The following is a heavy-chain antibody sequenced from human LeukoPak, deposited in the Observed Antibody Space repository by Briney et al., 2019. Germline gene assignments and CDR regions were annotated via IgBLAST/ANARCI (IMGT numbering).Heavy chain of an antibody. V-gene: IGHV3-20*03. J-gene: IGHJ4*02. CDR3: ASLSSGDY. CDR2: INWNGGST. CDR1: GLGFEDYG. Sequence: GDSLRLHFAASGLGFEDYGMSWVHQATGKGLEWVSGINWNGGSTGYADSVKGRFTISRDNAKNSLYLQMNSLRAEDTALYYCASLSSGDYWVQGTLVNVSS. D-gene: IGHD6-6*01.